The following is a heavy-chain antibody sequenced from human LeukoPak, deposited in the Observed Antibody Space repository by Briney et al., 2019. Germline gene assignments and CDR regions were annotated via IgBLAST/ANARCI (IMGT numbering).Heavy chain of an antibody. CDR1: GGSVSSGSYY. V-gene: IGHV4-61*01. J-gene: IGHJ4*02. CDR3: ARVLWFGPSSGWYKGIRCYFDY. D-gene: IGHD6-19*01. CDR2: INHSGST. Sequence: PSETLSLTCTVSGGSVSSGSYYWSWIRQPPGKGLEWIGEINHSGSTNYNPSLKSRVTISVDTSKNQFSLKLSSVTAADTAVYYCARVLWFGPSSGWYKGIRCYFDYWGQGTLVTVSS.